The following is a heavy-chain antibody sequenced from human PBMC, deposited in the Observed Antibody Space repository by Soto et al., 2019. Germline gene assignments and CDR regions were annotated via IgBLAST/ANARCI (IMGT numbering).Heavy chain of an antibody. Sequence: QVQLHESAPGLVKPSETLSLTCTVSGDSISGYYWSWIRQPPGKRLEWIGYIYYSGTTIYSPSLKSRITISVDTSKNQFSLELNSVTAADTAVYCARGRSKTPSSGSYAFDSWGQGTLVTVSS. CDR2: IYYSGTT. D-gene: IGHD1-26*01. J-gene: IGHJ4*02. V-gene: IGHV4-59*01. CDR3: ARGRSKTPSSGSYAFDS. CDR1: GDSISGYY.